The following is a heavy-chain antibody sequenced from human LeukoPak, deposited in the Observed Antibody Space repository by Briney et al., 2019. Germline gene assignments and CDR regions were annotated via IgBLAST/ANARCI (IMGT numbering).Heavy chain of an antibody. CDR2: THYSGST. CDR3: ARVGGYYGSGSYYPSSQLFDP. CDR1: GGSFSGYS. Sequence: PSETLSLTCTVSGGSFSGYSWSWIRQPPGKGLEWIGYTHYSGSTNYNPSLKTRVTISVDTSKNQFSLKVSSVTAADTAVYYCARVGGYYGSGSYYPSSQLFDPWGQGTLVTVSS. D-gene: IGHD3-10*01. J-gene: IGHJ5*02. V-gene: IGHV4-59*01.